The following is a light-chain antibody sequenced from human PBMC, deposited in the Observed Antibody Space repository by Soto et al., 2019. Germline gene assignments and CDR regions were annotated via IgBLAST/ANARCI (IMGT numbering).Light chain of an antibody. CDR3: QQLNSYPQT. Sequence: DIQLTQSPSFLSASVGDRVTITSRPSQGISSYLSWYQQKPGNAPKLLIYAASTWQSVVPSRFSGSGSVTEFTLTISSLQPEDFATYYCQQLNSYPQTFGQGTKLEIK. CDR1: QGISSY. CDR2: AAS. V-gene: IGKV1-9*01. J-gene: IGKJ2*01.